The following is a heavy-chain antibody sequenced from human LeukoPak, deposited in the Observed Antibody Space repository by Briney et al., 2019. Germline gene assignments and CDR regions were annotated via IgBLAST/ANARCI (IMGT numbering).Heavy chain of an antibody. J-gene: IGHJ4*02. CDR2: IKQDGSEK. V-gene: IGHV3-7*01. CDR1: GFDFNNYV. CDR3: ARDVGAVDY. Sequence: PGGSLRPSCAASGFDFNNYVMHWVRQAPGKGLEWVANIKQDGSEKYYVDSVTGRFTISRDNTKNSLYLQMNSLRADDTAVYYCARDVGAVDYWGQGTLVTVSS. D-gene: IGHD1-26*01.